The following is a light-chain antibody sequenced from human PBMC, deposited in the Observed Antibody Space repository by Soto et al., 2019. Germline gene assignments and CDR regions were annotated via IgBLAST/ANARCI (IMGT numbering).Light chain of an antibody. V-gene: IGKV3-15*01. CDR2: GAS. Sequence: VMTQSPVTLSVSPGERATLSCRASQRVSTNLAWYQHKPGQAPRFLVYGASTRATGIPARFSGSGSGTEFTLTISSMQSEDSAVYYSQQYHDLVTFGGGTKVQIK. CDR3: QQYHDLVT. J-gene: IGKJ4*01. CDR1: QRVSTN.